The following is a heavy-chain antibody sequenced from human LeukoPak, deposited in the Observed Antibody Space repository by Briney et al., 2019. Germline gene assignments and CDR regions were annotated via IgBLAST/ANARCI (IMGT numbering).Heavy chain of an antibody. CDR3: ARAKYYDSSGYRLSPLDY. D-gene: IGHD3-22*01. CDR2: IIPIFGTA. J-gene: IGHJ4*02. Sequence: SVKVSCKASGGTFSSYAISWVRQAPGQGLEWMGGIIPIFGTANYAQKFQGRVTITTDESTSTAYMELSSLRSEDTAVYYCARAKYYDSSGYRLSPLDYWGQGTLVAVSS. V-gene: IGHV1-69*05. CDR1: GGTFSSYA.